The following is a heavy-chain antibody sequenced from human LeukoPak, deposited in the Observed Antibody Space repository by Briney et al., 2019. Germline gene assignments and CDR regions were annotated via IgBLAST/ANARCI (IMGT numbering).Heavy chain of an antibody. D-gene: IGHD3-10*01. J-gene: IGHJ4*01. CDR2: IYPGDSDT. CDR1: GYSFTSYW. Sequence: GESLKISCEGSGYSFTSYWIAWVRQMPGKGLEWMGIIYPGDSDTRYSPSFQGQVTISADKSISTAFLHWSSLKASDTAMYYCARHAAYYGSGSYYLDYWGHGTLVTV. CDR3: ARHAAYYGSGSYYLDY. V-gene: IGHV5-51*01.